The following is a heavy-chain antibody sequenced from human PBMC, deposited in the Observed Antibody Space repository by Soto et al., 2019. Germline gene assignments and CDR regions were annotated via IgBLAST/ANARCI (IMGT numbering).Heavy chain of an antibody. CDR3: ASKFNWNDVSYYFDY. J-gene: IGHJ4*02. D-gene: IGHD1-1*01. V-gene: IGHV1-69*13. Sequence: SVKVSCKASGGTFSSYAISWVRQAPGQGLEWMGGIIPIFGTANYAQKFQGRVTITADESTSTAYMELSSLRSEDTAVYYCASKFNWNDVSYYFDYWGQGTLVTVS. CDR1: GGTFSSYA. CDR2: IIPIFGTA.